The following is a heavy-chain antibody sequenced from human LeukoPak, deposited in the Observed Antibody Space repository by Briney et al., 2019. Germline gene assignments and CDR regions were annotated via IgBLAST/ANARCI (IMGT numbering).Heavy chain of an antibody. Sequence: SETLSLTCAVYGGSFSGYYWSWIRQPPGKGLEWIGEINHSGSTNYNPSLKSRVTISVDTSKNQFSLKLSSVTAADTAVYYCARKGRRYFDTVGYFDYWGQGTLVTVSS. CDR3: ARKGRRYFDTVGYFDY. CDR2: INHSGST. V-gene: IGHV4-34*01. CDR1: GGSFSGYY. D-gene: IGHD3-9*01. J-gene: IGHJ4*02.